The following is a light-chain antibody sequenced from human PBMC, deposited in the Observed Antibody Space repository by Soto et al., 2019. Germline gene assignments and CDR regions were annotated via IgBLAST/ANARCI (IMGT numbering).Light chain of an antibody. CDR2: GAS. V-gene: IGKV3-20*01. CDR3: QHFGNSLWT. Sequence: EIVLTQSPGTLSLSPGERATLSGSASQSVASRNLAWYQQKSGQAPRLLIYGASSRAIHTPDRFSGSGSGTDFTLTISGLEPEDFAVYYCQHFGNSLWTFGQGTKVDIK. J-gene: IGKJ1*01. CDR1: QSVASRN.